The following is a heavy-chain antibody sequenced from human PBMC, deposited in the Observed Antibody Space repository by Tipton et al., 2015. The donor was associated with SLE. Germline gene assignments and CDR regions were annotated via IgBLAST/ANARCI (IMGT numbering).Heavy chain of an antibody. D-gene: IGHD2-15*01. CDR2: IYPGDSDT. J-gene: IGHJ6*02. CDR3: AKQDSRGYFFYPRDV. Sequence: VQLVQSGAEVKKPGESLKISCKGSGYSFTTYWIGWVRQMPGKGLEWMGIIYPGDSDTKYSPSFQGQVTISADNSINTAYLQWSSLEVSDTAVYYCAKQDSRGYFFYPRDVWGQGTTVSVSS. CDR1: GYSFTTYW. V-gene: IGHV5-51*01.